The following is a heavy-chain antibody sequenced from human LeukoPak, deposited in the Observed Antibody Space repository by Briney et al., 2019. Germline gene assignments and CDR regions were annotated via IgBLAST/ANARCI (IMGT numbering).Heavy chain of an antibody. Sequence: SETLSLTCTVSGGSISSYYWSWIRQPPGKGLEWIGYIYYSGSTNYNPSLKSRVTISVNTSKNQFSLRLSSVTAADTAVYYCARFGSLREPIHDYWGQGTLVTVSS. CDR3: ARFGSLREPIHDY. V-gene: IGHV4-59*01. CDR1: GGSISSYY. J-gene: IGHJ4*02. CDR2: IYYSGST. D-gene: IGHD3-16*01.